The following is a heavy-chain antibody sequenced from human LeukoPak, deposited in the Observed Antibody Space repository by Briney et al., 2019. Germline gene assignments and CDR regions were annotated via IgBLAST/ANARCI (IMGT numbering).Heavy chain of an antibody. V-gene: IGHV1-18*01. Sequence: ASVKVSCKASGYTFTSFGISWVRQAPGQGLEWMGWISAYNGNTNYVQKFQGRVTMTTDTSTSTAYMELRSLRSDDTAMYYRTRDLGVDTTMIFFDYWGQGTLVTVSS. CDR1: GYTFTSFG. CDR2: ISAYNGNT. J-gene: IGHJ4*02. D-gene: IGHD5-18*01. CDR3: TRDLGVDTTMIFFDY.